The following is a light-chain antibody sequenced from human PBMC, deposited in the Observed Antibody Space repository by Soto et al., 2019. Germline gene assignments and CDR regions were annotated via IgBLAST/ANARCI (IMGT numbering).Light chain of an antibody. V-gene: IGLV2-14*03. J-gene: IGLJ1*01. CDR1: SSDVGGYTY. CDR2: DVS. CDR3: SSYTTSNTRQIV. Sequence: QSALTQPASVSGSPGQSITIACTGTSSDVGGYTYVSWYQHHPGKAPKLMIYDVSNRPSGVSNRFSGSKSGNTASLTISGLQPDDEADYYCSSYTTSNTRQIVFCTGTELTVL.